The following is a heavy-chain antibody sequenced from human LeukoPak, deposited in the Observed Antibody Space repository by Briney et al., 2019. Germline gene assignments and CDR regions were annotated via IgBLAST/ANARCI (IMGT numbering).Heavy chain of an antibody. D-gene: IGHD6-13*01. Sequence: PSETLSLTCTVSGGSISSYYWSWIRQPPGKELEWIGSIYYSGSTNYNPSLKSRVTTSVDTSKNQFSLRLTSVTAADTAVYFCAKRGYSSSWSSWGQGTLVTVSS. CDR2: IYYSGST. J-gene: IGHJ5*02. CDR1: GGSISSYY. CDR3: AKRGYSSSWSS. V-gene: IGHV4-59*01.